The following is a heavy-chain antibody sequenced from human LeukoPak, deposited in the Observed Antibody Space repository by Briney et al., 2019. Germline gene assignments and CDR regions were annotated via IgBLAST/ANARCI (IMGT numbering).Heavy chain of an antibody. J-gene: IGHJ5*02. CDR1: GGSISSSSYY. CDR3: ARLSIAAERIDP. D-gene: IGHD6-6*01. V-gene: IGHV4-39*01. Sequence: SETLFLTCTVSGGSISSSSYYWGWIRQPPGKGLEWIGSIYYSGSTYYNPSLKSRVTISVDTSKNQFSLKLSSVTAADTAVYYCARLSIAAERIDPWGQGTLVTVSS. CDR2: IYYSGST.